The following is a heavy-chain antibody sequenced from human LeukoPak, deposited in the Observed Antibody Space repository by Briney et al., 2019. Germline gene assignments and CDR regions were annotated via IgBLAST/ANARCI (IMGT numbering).Heavy chain of an antibody. V-gene: IGHV1-2*02. J-gene: IGHJ4*02. D-gene: IGHD3-22*01. CDR1: GYTFTGYY. Sequence: ASVKVSCKASGYTFTGYYMHWVRQAPGQGLEWMGWINPNSGGTNYAQKFQGRVTMTRDTSISTAHMELSRLRSDDTAVYYCARPRYYYDSSGLDYWGQGTLVTVSS. CDR3: ARPRYYYDSSGLDY. CDR2: INPNSGGT.